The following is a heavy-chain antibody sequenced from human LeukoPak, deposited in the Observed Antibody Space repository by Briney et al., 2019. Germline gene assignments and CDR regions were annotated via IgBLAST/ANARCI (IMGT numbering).Heavy chain of an antibody. CDR2: FDPEDGET. V-gene: IGHV1-24*01. CDR3: AAIRMTTVTTYVFDY. CDR1: GYTLTELS. J-gene: IGHJ4*02. D-gene: IGHD4-17*01. Sequence: ASVKVSCKVSGYTLTELSMHWVRQAPRKGLEWMGGFDPEDGETIYAQKFQGRVTMTEDTSTDTAYMELSSLRSEDTAVYYCAAIRMTTVTTYVFDYWGQGTLVTVSS.